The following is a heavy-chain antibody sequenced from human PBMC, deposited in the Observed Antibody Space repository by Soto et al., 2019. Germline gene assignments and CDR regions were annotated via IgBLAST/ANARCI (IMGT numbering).Heavy chain of an antibody. J-gene: IGHJ4*02. CDR1: GDSISSGYF. D-gene: IGHD3-3*01. CDR3: ARGPSADKIDY. V-gene: IGHV4-30-4*01. CDR2: TYNSGPP. Sequence: QVQLQESGPGLVEPSQTLSLTCTVSGDSISSGYFWSWIRQSPGKGLEWIGHTYNSGPPYNNPSLRSRGTISIDTSRNQFSLRLTSVTAADTAVYYCARGPSADKIDYWGQGTLVTVSS.